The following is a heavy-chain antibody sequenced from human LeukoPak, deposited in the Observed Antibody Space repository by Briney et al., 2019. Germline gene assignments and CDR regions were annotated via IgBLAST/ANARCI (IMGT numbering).Heavy chain of an antibody. CDR3: ARSYYGSGSSSSPLYMDV. J-gene: IGHJ6*03. D-gene: IGHD3-10*01. CDR2: IYYSGST. CDR1: GGSIRIYY. V-gene: IGHV4-59*01. Sequence: SETLSLTCTVSGGSIRIYYRSWIPQPPGKGLEWSGYIYYSGSTNYKPSLKSRVTISVDTSKNQFSLKLSSVTAADTAVYYCARSYYGSGSSSSPLYMDVWGKGTTVTISS.